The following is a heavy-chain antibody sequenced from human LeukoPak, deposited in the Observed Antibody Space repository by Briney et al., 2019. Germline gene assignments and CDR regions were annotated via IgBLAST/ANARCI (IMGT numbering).Heavy chain of an antibody. J-gene: IGHJ4*02. Sequence: SVKVSCKASGFTFTSSAVQWVRQARGQRLEWIGWIVVGSGNTNYAQKFQERVTITRDMSTSTAYMELSSLRSEDTAVYYCAAGYLPPKLVGAKRRALSDDYWGQGTLVTVSS. CDR3: AAGYLPPKLVGAKRRALSDDY. CDR2: IVVGSGNT. V-gene: IGHV1-58*01. CDR1: GFTFTSSA. D-gene: IGHD1-26*01.